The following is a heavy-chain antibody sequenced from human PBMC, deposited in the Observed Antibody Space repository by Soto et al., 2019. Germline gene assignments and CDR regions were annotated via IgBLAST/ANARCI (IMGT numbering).Heavy chain of an antibody. Sequence: QVQLVQSGAEVKKPGASVKVSCTASGFIFTNYAIHWVRQAPGQSLEWMGWINGGNGNTKYSQKFQGRGTIMRDTSASTAYMELSSLRSEDTAVYYCARDRYSCTSTSCYVGWFDPWGQGTLVTVSS. CDR3: ARDRYSCTSTSCYVGWFDP. D-gene: IGHD2-2*01. J-gene: IGHJ5*02. CDR2: INGGNGNT. V-gene: IGHV1-3*01. CDR1: GFIFTNYA.